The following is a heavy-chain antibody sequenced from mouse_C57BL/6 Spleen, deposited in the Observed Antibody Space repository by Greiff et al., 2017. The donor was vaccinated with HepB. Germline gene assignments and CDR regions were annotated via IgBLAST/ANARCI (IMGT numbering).Heavy chain of an antibody. CDR1: GYTFTDYY. D-gene: IGHD1-1*01. J-gene: IGHJ4*01. Sequence: VQLQQSGPELVKPGASVKISCKASGYTFTDYYMNWVKQSHGKSLEWIGDINPNNGGTSYNQKFKGKATLTVDKSSSTAYMELRSLTSEDSAVYYCARSVSTLHYAMVYWGQGTSVTVFS. CDR3: ARSVSTLHYAMVY. V-gene: IGHV1-26*01. CDR2: INPNNGGT.